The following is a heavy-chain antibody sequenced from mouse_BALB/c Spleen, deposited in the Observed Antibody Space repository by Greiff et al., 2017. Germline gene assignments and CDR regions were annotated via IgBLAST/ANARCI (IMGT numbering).Heavy chain of an antibody. D-gene: IGHD4-1*01. CDR2: ISYSGST. Sequence: VQLKESGPGLVKPSQSLSLTCTVTGYSITSDYAWNWIRQFPGNKLEWMGYISYSGSTSYNPSLKSRISITRDTSKNQFFLQLNSVTTEDTATYYCARGLGHWFAYWGQGTLVTVSA. CDR3: ARGLGHWFAY. J-gene: IGHJ3*01. V-gene: IGHV3-2*02. CDR1: GYSITSDYA.